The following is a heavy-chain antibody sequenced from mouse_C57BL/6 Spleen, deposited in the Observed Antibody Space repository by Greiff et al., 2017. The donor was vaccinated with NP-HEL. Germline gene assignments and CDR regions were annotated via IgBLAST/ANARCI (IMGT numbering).Heavy chain of an antibody. CDR3: VRLYYGNYGYAMDY. CDR1: GFSFNTYA. J-gene: IGHJ4*01. D-gene: IGHD2-1*01. V-gene: IGHV10-1*01. CDR2: IRSKSNNYAT. Sequence: EVHLVESGGGLVQPKGSLKLSCAASGFSFNTYAMNWVRQAPGKGLEWVARIRSKSNNYATYYADSVKDRFTISRDDSESMLYLQMNNLKTEDTAMYYCVRLYYGNYGYAMDYWGQGTSVTVSS.